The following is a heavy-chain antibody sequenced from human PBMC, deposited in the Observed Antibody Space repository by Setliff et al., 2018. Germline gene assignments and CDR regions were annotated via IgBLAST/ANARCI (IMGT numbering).Heavy chain of an antibody. CDR2: IYYSGST. CDR3: ARDSRGNPPNYMDV. CDR1: GGSISSGDYY. J-gene: IGHJ6*03. V-gene: IGHV4-61*08. Sequence: SETLSLTCTVSGGSISSGDYYWSWIRQPPGKGLEWIGYIYYSGSTNYNPSPKSRVTMSVDTSKNQFSLKLSSVTAADTAVYYCARDSRGNPPNYMDVWGKGTTITVSS.